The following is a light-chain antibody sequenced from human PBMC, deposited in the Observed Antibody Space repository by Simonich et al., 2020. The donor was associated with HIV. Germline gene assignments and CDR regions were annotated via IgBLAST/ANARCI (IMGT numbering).Light chain of an antibody. CDR1: QSVLYSSSNKND. V-gene: IGKV4-1*01. Sequence: DIVMTQSPDSLAVSLGERATINCKSSQSVLYSSSNKNDLAWYQQKPGQPPKLLIYWASTRESGVPDRFSGSGSGTVFTLTISSLQAEDVAVYYCQQYYSIPYTFGQGTKLEIK. CDR2: WAS. J-gene: IGKJ2*01. CDR3: QQYYSIPYT.